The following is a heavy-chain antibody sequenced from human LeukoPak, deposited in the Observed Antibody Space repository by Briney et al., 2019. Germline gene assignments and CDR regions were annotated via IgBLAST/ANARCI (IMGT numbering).Heavy chain of an antibody. V-gene: IGHV1-3*01. CDR1: GYTFTSYA. D-gene: IGHD4-17*01. CDR3: ARGVGYGDYVGVFDY. CDR2: INACKGNT. Sequence: GASVKVSCKASGYTFTSYAMHWVGQAPGQRREGMGWINACKGNTKYSQKFQGRVTITRDTSASTAYMELSSLRSEDTDVYYCARGVGYGDYVGVFDYWGQGTLVTVSS. J-gene: IGHJ4*02.